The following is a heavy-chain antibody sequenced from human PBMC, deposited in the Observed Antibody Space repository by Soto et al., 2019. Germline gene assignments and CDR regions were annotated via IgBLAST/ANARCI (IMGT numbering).Heavy chain of an antibody. J-gene: IGHJ4*02. CDR2: ISYDGSNK. CDR3: VIELDRATPAVFDY. CDR1: GVTVSSYG. V-gene: IGHV3-30*03. Sequence: GGSLRLSWAASGVTVSSYGMHWVRQSPGKGREWVAVISYDGSNKYYADSVKGRFTISRDNSKNTLSLQMNSLRPEDTAVYYCVIELDRATPAVFDYWAQRSSVIVSA. D-gene: IGHD2-8*01.